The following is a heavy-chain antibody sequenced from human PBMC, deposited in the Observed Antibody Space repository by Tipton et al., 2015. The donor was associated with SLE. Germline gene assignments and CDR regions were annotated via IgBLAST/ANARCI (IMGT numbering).Heavy chain of an antibody. J-gene: IGHJ4*02. V-gene: IGHV4-39*07. Sequence: TLSLTCTVSGGSISSSSYYWGWIRQPPGKGLEWIGSIYYSGSTNYNPSLKSRVTISVDTSKNQFSLKLSSVTAADTAVYYCARSPYYDSSTQRPSFFDYWGQGTLVTVSS. D-gene: IGHD3-22*01. CDR2: IYYSGST. CDR3: ARSPYYDSSTQRPSFFDY. CDR1: GGSISSSSYY.